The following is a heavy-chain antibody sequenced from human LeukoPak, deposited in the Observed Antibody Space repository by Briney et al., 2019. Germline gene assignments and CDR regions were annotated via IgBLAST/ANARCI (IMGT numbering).Heavy chain of an antibody. Sequence: GGSLRLSCAASGFTVSSNYMSWVRQAPGKGLERVSVIYSGGSTYYADSVKGRFTISRDNSKNTLYLQMNSLRAEDTAVYYCARDYYYDSSGPTWGQGTLVTVSS. CDR3: ARDYYYDSSGPT. J-gene: IGHJ5*02. D-gene: IGHD3-22*01. CDR1: GFTVSSNY. CDR2: IYSGGST. V-gene: IGHV3-53*01.